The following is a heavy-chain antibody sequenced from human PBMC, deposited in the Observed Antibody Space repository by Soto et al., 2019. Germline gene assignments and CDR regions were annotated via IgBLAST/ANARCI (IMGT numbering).Heavy chain of an antibody. CDR3: ARGSDIVATITPYFDY. D-gene: IGHD5-12*01. J-gene: IGHJ4*02. Sequence: QVQLQESGPGLVKPSQTLSLTCTVSGGSISSGDYYWSWIRQPPGKGLEWIGSIYYSGSTYYNPSLKSRVTISVDTSKNQFSLKLSSVPAADTAVYYCARGSDIVATITPYFDYWGQGTLVTVSS. V-gene: IGHV4-30-4*01. CDR1: GGSISSGDYY. CDR2: IYYSGST.